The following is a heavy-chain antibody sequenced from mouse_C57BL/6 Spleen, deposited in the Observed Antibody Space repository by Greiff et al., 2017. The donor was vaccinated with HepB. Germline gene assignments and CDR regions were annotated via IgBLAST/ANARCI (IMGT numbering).Heavy chain of an antibody. V-gene: IGHV1-15*01. CDR3: TTRLPLDY. CDR2: IDPETGGT. D-gene: IGHD1-2*01. J-gene: IGHJ2*01. CDR1: GYTFTDYE. Sequence: VQLQQSGAELVRPGASVTLSCKASGYTFTDYEMHWVKQTPVHGLEWIGSIDPETGGTAYNQKLKGKATLTADNSSNTAYMELRSLTSEDSAVYYCTTRLPLDYWGQGTTLTVSS.